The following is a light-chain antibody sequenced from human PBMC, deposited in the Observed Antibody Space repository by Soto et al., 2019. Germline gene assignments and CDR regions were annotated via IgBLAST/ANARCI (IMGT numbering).Light chain of an antibody. CDR1: SSNIESNF. CDR2: KTS. V-gene: IGLV1-47*01. J-gene: IGLJ2*01. CDR3: ATWDGSLSGVV. Sequence: QSVVTQPPSASGTPGQTVTIFCSGSSSNIESNFVYWFQQLPGTAPKLLIYKTSQRPSGVPDRFSGSKSGTSASLAISGLRSEDEADYFCATWDGSLSGVVFGGGTKLTVL.